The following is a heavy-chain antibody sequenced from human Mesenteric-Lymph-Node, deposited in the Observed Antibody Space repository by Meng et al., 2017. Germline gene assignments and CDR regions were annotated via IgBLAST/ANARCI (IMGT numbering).Heavy chain of an antibody. Sequence: QVQLKESGPGLGKPSETLSLSCSVSGGSISSYYWSWIRQPPGKGLEWIAYIHSSGSTNYNPSLKSRVTMSVDTSKNQFSLNMRSVTAADTAVYYCARHPSWGTGSIHFWGQGTLVTVSS. J-gene: IGHJ4*02. CDR3: ARHPSWGTGSIHF. D-gene: IGHD1-1*01. CDR1: GGSISSYY. V-gene: IGHV4-59*08. CDR2: IHSSGST.